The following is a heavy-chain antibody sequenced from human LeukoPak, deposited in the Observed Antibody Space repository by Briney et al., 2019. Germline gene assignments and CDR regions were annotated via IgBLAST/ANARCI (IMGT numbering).Heavy chain of an antibody. J-gene: IGHJ4*02. CDR1: GFTFSSYS. D-gene: IGHD3-10*01. CDR2: ISSSSSYI. V-gene: IGHV3-21*01. CDR3: ARVSLGITMVRGVIIPDY. Sequence: GGSLRLSCAASGFTFSSYSMNWVRQPPGKGLEWVSSISSSSSYIYYADSVKGRFTISRDNAKNSLYLQMNSLRAEDTAVYYCARVSLGITMVRGVIIPDYWGQGTLVTVSS.